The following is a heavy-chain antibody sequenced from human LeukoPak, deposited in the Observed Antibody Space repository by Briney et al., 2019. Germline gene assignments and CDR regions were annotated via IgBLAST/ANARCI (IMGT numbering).Heavy chain of an antibody. Sequence: PSETLSLTCTVSGGSISSSSYYWGWIRQPPGKGLEWIGSIYYSGSTYYNPSLKSRVTISVDTSKNQFSLKLSSVTAADTAVYYCARANMIVVVHDYWGQGTLVTVSS. CDR3: ARANMIVVVHDY. J-gene: IGHJ4*02. CDR1: GGSISSSSYY. D-gene: IGHD3-22*01. V-gene: IGHV4-39*07. CDR2: IYYSGST.